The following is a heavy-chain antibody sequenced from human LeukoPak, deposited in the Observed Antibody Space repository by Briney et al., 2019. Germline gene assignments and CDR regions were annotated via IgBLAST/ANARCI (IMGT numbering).Heavy chain of an antibody. J-gene: IGHJ4*02. D-gene: IGHD1-26*01. V-gene: IGHV4-59*08. CDR3: ARLASGSYGPLTPFDY. CDR1: GGSISSYY. Sequence: SETLSLTCTVSGGSISSYYWSWIRQPPGKGLEWIGDIYYSGRTNYNPSLKSRVTISVDTSKNHFSLRLSSVTAADTAVYYSARLASGSYGPLTPFDYWGQGTLVTVS. CDR2: IYYSGRT.